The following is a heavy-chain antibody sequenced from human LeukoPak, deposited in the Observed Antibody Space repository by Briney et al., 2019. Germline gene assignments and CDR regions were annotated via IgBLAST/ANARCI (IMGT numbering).Heavy chain of an antibody. D-gene: IGHD2-2*01. CDR1: GFTFDDYG. Sequence: GGSLRLSCAASGFTFDDYGMSWVRQAPGKGLEWVSGINWNGGITGYADSVKGRFTISRDNAKNSLYLQMNSLRAEDTDLYYCARGLGDIVVVPAATPDYWGQGTLVTVSS. V-gene: IGHV3-20*04. J-gene: IGHJ4*02. CDR2: INWNGGIT. CDR3: ARGLGDIVVVPAATPDY.